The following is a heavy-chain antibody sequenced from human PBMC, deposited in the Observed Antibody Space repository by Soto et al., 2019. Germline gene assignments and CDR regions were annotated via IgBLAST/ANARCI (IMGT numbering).Heavy chain of an antibody. V-gene: IGHV3-48*02. CDR3: ARVRGYGYYYDGMDV. CDR1: GFTFRTYS. D-gene: IGHD3-16*01. CDR2: ITSSSSTT. J-gene: IGHJ6*02. Sequence: PGGALKLSCVVSGFTFRTYSMNWVRPAPGKGLEWVSYITSSSSTTYYADSVKGRFTISRDNAKNSLYLHMNSLRDEDTAVYYCARVRGYGYYYDGMDVWGQGTTVTVSS.